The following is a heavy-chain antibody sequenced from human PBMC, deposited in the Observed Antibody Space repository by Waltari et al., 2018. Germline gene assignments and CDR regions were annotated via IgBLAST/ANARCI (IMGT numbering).Heavy chain of an antibody. D-gene: IGHD4-17*01. V-gene: IGHV1-69*10. Sequence: QVQLVQSGAEVKKPGSSVKVSCKASGGTFSSYAISWVRQAPGQGLEWMGGIIPIRGIANYAQKCQGRVTITADKSTSTAYMELSSLRSEDTAVYYCARAEKRTTVTDYYYYYMDVWGKGTTVTVSS. J-gene: IGHJ6*03. CDR2: IIPIRGIA. CDR3: ARAEKRTTVTDYYYYYMDV. CDR1: GGTFSSYA.